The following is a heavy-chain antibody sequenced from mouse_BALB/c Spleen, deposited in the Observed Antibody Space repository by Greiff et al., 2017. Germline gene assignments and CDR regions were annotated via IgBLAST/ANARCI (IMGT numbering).Heavy chain of an antibody. CDR1: GFSLTSYG. CDR2: IWSGGST. V-gene: IGHV2-2*02. D-gene: IGHD5-1*01. J-gene: IGHJ1*01. Sequence: VQLQQSGPGLVQPSQSLSITCTVSGFSLTSYGVHWVRQSPGKGLEWLGVIWSGGSTDYNAAFISRLSISKDNSKSQVFFKMNSLQANDTAIYYCARNYLLYFDVWGAGTTVTVSS. CDR3: ARNYLLYFDV.